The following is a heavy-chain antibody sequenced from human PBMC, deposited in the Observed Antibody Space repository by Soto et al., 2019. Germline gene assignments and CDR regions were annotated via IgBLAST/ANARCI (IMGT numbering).Heavy chain of an antibody. Sequence: EVQLLESGGGLVQPGGSLRLSCAASGFTFSSYAMSWVRQAPGKVLGWGSAISGSGGSRYYAYSVKGRFTISRDNSKNTLYLQMNSLRAEDTAVYYCAKGEVRGAADCSGMDVWGQGNTVTVSS. CDR1: GFTFSSYA. V-gene: IGHV3-23*01. CDR2: ISGSGGSR. D-gene: IGHD3-10*01. CDR3: AKGEVRGAADCSGMDV. J-gene: IGHJ6*02.